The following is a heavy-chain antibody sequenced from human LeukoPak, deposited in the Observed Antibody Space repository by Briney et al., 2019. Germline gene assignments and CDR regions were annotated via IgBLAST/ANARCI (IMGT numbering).Heavy chain of an antibody. CDR3: ARVSSGWSPDY. D-gene: IGHD6-19*01. CDR1: GFTVSSNY. V-gene: IGHV3-20*04. Sequence: GGSLRLSCAASGFTVSSNYMSWVRQAPGKGLEWVSGINWNGGSTGYADSVKGRFTISRDNAKNSLYLQMNSLRAEDTALYYCARVSSGWSPDYWGQGTLVTVSS. CDR2: INWNGGST. J-gene: IGHJ4*02.